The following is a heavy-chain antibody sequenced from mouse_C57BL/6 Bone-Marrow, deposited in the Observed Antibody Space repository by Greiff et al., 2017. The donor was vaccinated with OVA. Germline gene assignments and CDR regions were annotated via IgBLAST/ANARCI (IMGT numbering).Heavy chain of an antibody. CDR2: IDPSDSYT. V-gene: IGHV1-50*01. CDR1: GYTFTSYW. D-gene: IGHD2-5*01. Sequence: QVQLQQPGAELVKPGASVKLSCKASGYTFTSYWMQWVKQRPGQGLEWIGEIDPSDSYTNYNQTFTGKATLTVDTASSTAYMQLSSLTSEDAAVYYCARSYSNYDYAMDYWGQGTSVTVSS. CDR3: ARSYSNYDYAMDY. J-gene: IGHJ4*01.